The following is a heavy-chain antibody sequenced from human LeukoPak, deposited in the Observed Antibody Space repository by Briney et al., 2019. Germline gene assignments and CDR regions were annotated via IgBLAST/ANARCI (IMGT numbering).Heavy chain of an antibody. D-gene: IGHD6-13*01. CDR1: GYSISSGYY. CDR3: ASRPRIAAAGTIDY. V-gene: IGHV4-38-2*01. Sequence: KPSETLSLTCAVSGYSISSGYYWGLIRQPPGKGLEWVGSIYHSGSTYHNPSLKSRVTISVDTSKNQFSLKLSSVTAADTAVYYCASRPRIAAAGTIDYWGQGTLVTVSS. CDR2: IYHSGST. J-gene: IGHJ4*02.